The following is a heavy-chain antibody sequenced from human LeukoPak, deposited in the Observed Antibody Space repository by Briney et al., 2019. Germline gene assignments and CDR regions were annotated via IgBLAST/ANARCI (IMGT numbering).Heavy chain of an antibody. CDR2: ISGGSGST. J-gene: IGHJ4*02. CDR3: GMGLMVYVKRYFDY. D-gene: IGHD2-8*01. V-gene: IGHV3-23*01. CDR1: GFTFSSYA. Sequence: PGGSLRLSCAASGFTFSSYAMSWVRQAPGKGLAWVSTISGGSGSTYCADSVKGRFTISRDNSKNTLYLQMNSLRAEDTAVYYCGMGLMVYVKRYFDYWGQGTLVTVSS.